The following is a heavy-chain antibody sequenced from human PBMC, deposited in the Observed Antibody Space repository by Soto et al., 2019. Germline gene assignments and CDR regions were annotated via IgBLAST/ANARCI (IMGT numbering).Heavy chain of an antibody. CDR2: FGTAGDT. CDR1: GFTFSSYD. V-gene: IGHV3-13*04. Sequence: GRSLRLSCSASGFTFSSYDMHWVRQGPGKGLEWVSAFGTAGDTNYAGSVKGRFTISRENAKISLYLQKNSLRAGDTSTCFCARAIGPYLFDYWGQGTLVTVTS. J-gene: IGHJ4*02. CDR3: ARAIGPYLFDY. D-gene: IGHD2-2*02.